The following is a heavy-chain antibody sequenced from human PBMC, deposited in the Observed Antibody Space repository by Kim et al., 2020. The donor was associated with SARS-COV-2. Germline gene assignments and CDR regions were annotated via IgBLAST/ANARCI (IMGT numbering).Heavy chain of an antibody. CDR1: GFTFGDYA. CDR2: IRSKAYGGTT. J-gene: IGHJ4*02. V-gene: IGHV3-49*04. CDR3: TRTRKGGSGRYYYFDY. D-gene: IGHD3-10*01. Sequence: GGSLRLSCTASGFTFGDYAMSWVRQAPGKGLEWVGFIRSKAYGGTTEYAASVKGRFTISRDDSKSIAYLQMNSLKTEDTAVYYCTRTRKGGSGRYYYFDYWGQGTLVTVSS.